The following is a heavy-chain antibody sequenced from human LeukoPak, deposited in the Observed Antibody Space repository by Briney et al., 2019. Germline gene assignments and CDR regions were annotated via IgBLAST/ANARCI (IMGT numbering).Heavy chain of an antibody. D-gene: IGHD6-6*01. CDR2: IKYDGSEK. Sequence: PGGSLRLSCAASGFTFSTSWMDWVRQAPGKGLEWVANIKYDGSEKYYVDSVKGRFTISRDNAKNSLYLQMNSLRAEDTAVYYCARDQVRAGRPPAFDYWGQGTLVTVYS. CDR3: ARDQVRAGRPPAFDY. V-gene: IGHV3-7*05. J-gene: IGHJ4*02. CDR1: GFTFSTSW.